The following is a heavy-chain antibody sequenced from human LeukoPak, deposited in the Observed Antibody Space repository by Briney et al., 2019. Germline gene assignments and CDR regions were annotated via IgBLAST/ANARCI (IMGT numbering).Heavy chain of an antibody. V-gene: IGHV3-48*03. D-gene: IGHD1-7*01. J-gene: IGHJ4*02. CDR2: ISGSGSAI. Sequence: GGSLRLSCVASEFTFSSYDMNWVRQAPGKGLEWVSFISGSGSAIYYADSVKGRFTLSRDNAKNSLYLQMNSLRAEDTAVYYCGTYPHFDYWGQGTLVTVSS. CDR1: EFTFSSYD. CDR3: GTYPHFDY.